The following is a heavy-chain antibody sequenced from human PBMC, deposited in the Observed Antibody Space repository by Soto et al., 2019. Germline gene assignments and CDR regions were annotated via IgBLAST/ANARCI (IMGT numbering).Heavy chain of an antibody. CDR2: FTRAGGT. D-gene: IGHD2-21*01. J-gene: IGHJ4*02. Sequence: EVQLLASGGALVQPGGSLRISCAAAGFTFSNYAMSWVRQSPGNGLEWVSTFTRAGGTHYADSVKGRFTISRDNSNNRLFLQMNSLRAEDTALYYCAREFAPGSPNYDYWGLGTLVTVSS. V-gene: IGHV3-23*01. CDR1: GFTFSNYA. CDR3: AREFAPGSPNYDY.